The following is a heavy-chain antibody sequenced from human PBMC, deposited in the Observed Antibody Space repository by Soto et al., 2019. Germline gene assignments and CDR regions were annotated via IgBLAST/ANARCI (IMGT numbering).Heavy chain of an antibody. J-gene: IGHJ4*02. CDR2: INHSGST. CDR1: GGSFSGYY. D-gene: IGHD1-20*01. V-gene: IGHV4-34*01. Sequence: SETLSLTCAVYGGSFSGYYWSWIRQPPGKGLEWIGEINHSGSTNYNPSLKSRVTISVDTSKNQFSLKLSSVTAADTAVYYCARVSGIPIPAIDYWGQGTLVTVSS. CDR3: ARVSGIPIPAIDY.